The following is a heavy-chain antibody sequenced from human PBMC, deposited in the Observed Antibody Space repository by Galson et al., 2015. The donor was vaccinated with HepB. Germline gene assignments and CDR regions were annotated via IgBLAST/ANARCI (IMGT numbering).Heavy chain of an antibody. J-gene: IGHJ4*02. D-gene: IGHD3-16*01. CDR2: ISYDGSNK. V-gene: IGHV3-30*18. Sequence: SLRLSCAASGFTFSSYGMHWVRQAPGKGLEWVAVISYDGSNKYYADSVKGRFTISRDNSKNTLYLQMNSLRAEDTAVYYCAKDRKAYFHTKMGFFDYWGQGTLVTVSS. CDR1: GFTFSSYG. CDR3: AKDRKAYFHTKMGFFDY.